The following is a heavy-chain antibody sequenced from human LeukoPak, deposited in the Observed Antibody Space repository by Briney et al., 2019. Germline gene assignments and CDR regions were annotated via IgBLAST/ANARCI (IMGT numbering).Heavy chain of an antibody. J-gene: IGHJ4*02. CDR3: ARGRGRGFTYFDY. CDR1: GGSFSGYY. V-gene: IGHV4-34*01. Sequence: PSETLSLTCAVSGGSFSGYYWSWIRQPPGKGLEWIGEITHSGSTNYNPSLKSRVTISVDTSKNTFSLKLSSVTAADTAVYYCARGRGRGFTYFDYWGQGTLVTVSS. CDR2: ITHSGST. D-gene: IGHD1-26*01.